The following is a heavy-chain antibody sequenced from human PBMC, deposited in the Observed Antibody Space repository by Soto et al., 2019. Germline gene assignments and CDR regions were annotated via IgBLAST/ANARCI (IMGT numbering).Heavy chain of an antibody. Sequence: QVQLVESGGGVVQPGGSLRLSCTASGFTFSGYGMHWVRQSPGEGLEWVAILANDGTHQYYADSVKGRFTMSRDKSKNTLYLQMDSLKAEDTAVYYCARSSGGSSWYPPDYWGQGTLVTVSS. CDR3: ARSSGGSSWYPPDY. D-gene: IGHD6-13*01. CDR1: GFTFSGYG. CDR2: LANDGTHQ. J-gene: IGHJ4*02. V-gene: IGHV3-30*03.